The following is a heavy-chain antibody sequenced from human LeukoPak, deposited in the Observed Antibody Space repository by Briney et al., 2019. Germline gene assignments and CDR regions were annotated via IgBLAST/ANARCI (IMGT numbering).Heavy chain of an antibody. D-gene: IGHD4-17*01. CDR3: ARDSTLVYGDYVYWFDP. J-gene: IGHJ5*02. CDR2: INPNSGGT. V-gene: IGHV1-2*02. Sequence: EASVKVSCEASGYTFTGYYMHWVRQAPGQGLEWMGWINPNSGGTNYAQKFQGRVTMTRDTSISTAYMELSRLRSDDTAVYYCARDSTLVYGDYVYWFDPWGQGTLVTVSS. CDR1: GYTFTGYY.